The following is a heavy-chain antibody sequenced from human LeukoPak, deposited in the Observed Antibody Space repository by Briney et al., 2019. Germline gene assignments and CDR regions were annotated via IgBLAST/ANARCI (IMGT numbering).Heavy chain of an antibody. Sequence: SETLSLTCTVSGYSINSGYYWGWIRQPPGKGLEWIGSIYHSGSTHYNPSLKSRVTISVDTSKNQFSLKLSSVTAADTAVYYCASGRPTDYWGQGTLVTVSS. CDR1: GYSINSGYY. CDR3: ASGRPTDY. V-gene: IGHV4-38-2*02. J-gene: IGHJ4*02. D-gene: IGHD1-26*01. CDR2: IYHSGST.